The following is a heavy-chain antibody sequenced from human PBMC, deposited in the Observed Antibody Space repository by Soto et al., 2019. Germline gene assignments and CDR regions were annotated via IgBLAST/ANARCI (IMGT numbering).Heavy chain of an antibody. D-gene: IGHD2-8*01. Sequence: PSDTLSLTCTGSGGSVSNSNYYWGWIRQSPGKGLEWIGSVYYRGRSYSKSSVKSRVTISVDTSKNQFSLNLNSVTASDTAVYFCVSQRTSVLTQAYFDYWGPGALVTVSS. CDR2: VYYRGRS. CDR1: GGSVSNSNYY. J-gene: IGHJ4*02. CDR3: VSQRTSVLTQAYFDY. V-gene: IGHV4-39*01.